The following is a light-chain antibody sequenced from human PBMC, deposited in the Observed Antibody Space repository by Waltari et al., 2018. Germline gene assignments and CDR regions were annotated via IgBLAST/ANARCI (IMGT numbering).Light chain of an antibody. CDR2: DAS. CDR1: QSVSSN. V-gene: IGKV3-15*01. CDR3: QQYNRWPPIT. J-gene: IGKJ5*01. Sequence: DIVMPHSPATLSVSPGETATLSCRASQSVSSNVAWYQKKPGQAPRLLIYDASTRATYIPAKFRGSGSGTEFTLTISSLQSEDFAVYYCQQYNRWPPITFGHGTRLEIK.